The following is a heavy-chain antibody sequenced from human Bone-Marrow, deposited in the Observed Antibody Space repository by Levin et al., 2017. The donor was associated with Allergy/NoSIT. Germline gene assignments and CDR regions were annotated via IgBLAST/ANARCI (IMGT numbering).Heavy chain of an antibody. J-gene: IGHJ4*02. V-gene: IGHV3-23*01. CDR1: GFSFYNYA. CDR3: ARDGLFDY. CDR2: ISGSGATP. D-gene: IGHD3/OR15-3a*01. Sequence: GGSLRLSCAASGFSFYNYAMNWVRQAPGKGLEWIADISGSGATPSYAESVKGRFTISRDNSRNTLYLEMSSLRADDSALYYCARDGLFDYWGRGTLVTVSS.